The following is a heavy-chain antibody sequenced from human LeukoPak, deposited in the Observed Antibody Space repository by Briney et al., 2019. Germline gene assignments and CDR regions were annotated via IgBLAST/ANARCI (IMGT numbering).Heavy chain of an antibody. D-gene: IGHD4-17*01. CDR3: ARGRGGDYQNYYYYYYMDV. CDR2: MNPNSGNT. V-gene: IGHV1-8*01. CDR1: GYTFTSYD. Sequence: GASVKVSCKASGYTFTSYDINWVRQATGQGLEWMGWMNPNSGNTGYAQKFQGRVTMTRNTSIGTAYMELSSLRSEDTAVYYCARGRGGDYQNYYYYYYMDVWGKGTTVTVSS. J-gene: IGHJ6*03.